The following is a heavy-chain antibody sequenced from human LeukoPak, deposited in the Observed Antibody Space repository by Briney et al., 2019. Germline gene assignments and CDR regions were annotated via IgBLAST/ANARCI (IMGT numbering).Heavy chain of an antibody. CDR1: GGSFSGYY. V-gene: IGHV4-34*01. D-gene: IGHD3-22*01. J-gene: IGHJ5*02. CDR3: ARARTTYYYDKKTFDP. CDR2: INHSGST. Sequence: PSETLSLTCAVYGGSFSGYYWSWIRQPPGKGLEWIGEINHSGSTNYNPSLKSRVTISVDTSKNQFSLKLSSVTAADTAVYYCARARTTYYYDKKTFDPWGQGTLVTVSS.